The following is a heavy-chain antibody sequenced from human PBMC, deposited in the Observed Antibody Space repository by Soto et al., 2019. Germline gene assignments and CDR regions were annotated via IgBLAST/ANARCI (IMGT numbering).Heavy chain of an antibody. V-gene: IGHV4-59*01. CDR2: IYYSGRT. CDR1: GGSISSYY. Sequence: SETLSLTCTVSGGSISSYYWSWIRQPPGKGLEWIGYIYYSGRTNYNPSLKSRVTISVDTSKNQFSLKLSSVTAADTAVYYCARLGGERSSLYYYGIDVWGQGTTVTVSS. D-gene: IGHD3-16*01. CDR3: ARLGGERSSLYYYGIDV. J-gene: IGHJ6*02.